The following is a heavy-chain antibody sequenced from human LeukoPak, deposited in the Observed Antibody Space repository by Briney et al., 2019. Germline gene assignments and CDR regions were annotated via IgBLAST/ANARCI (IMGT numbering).Heavy chain of an antibody. CDR1: GFTVSSNY. J-gene: IGHJ6*02. CDR2: IYSGGST. D-gene: IGHD2-2*01. Sequence: PGGSLRLSCAASGFTVSSNYMSWVRQAPGKGLEWVSVIYSGGSTYYADSVKGRFTISRDNSKNTLYLQMNSLRAEDTAVYYCATEDYCSSTSCYGGRFYGMDVWGQGTTVTVSS. CDR3: ATEDYCSSTSCYGGRFYGMDV. V-gene: IGHV3-53*01.